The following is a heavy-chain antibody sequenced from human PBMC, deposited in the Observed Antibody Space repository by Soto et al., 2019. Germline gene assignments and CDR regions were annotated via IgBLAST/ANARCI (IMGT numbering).Heavy chain of an antibody. CDR3: ARDRISDYYYYGMDV. CDR2: IIPIVGIA. J-gene: IGHJ6*02. D-gene: IGHD2-15*01. CDR1: GGTFNNYT. Sequence: QVQLVQSGAEVKKPGSSVKVSCKASGGTFNNYTISWVRQAPGQGLEWMGRIIPIVGIANYAQKFQGRVTITADKSTSTDYMELSSLRSEDTAVYYCARDRISDYYYYGMDVWGQGTTVTVSS. V-gene: IGHV1-69*08.